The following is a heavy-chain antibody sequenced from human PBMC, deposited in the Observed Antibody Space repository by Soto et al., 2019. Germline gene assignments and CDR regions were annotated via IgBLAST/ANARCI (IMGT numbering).Heavy chain of an antibody. CDR1: GGTFNTYG. V-gene: IGHV1-69*01. Sequence: QVRLVQSGAEVKNFGSSLKVSCKDPGGTFNTYGLNWVRQAPGQGLEWMGGIIPIFHTTNYAQKFRDRVTITADESTTTAYMELNGLRSEDTAMYHCVTWAGVMTTPDFMGPYDYRGQGTLVTVSS. D-gene: IGHD1-1*01. CDR3: VTWAGVMTTPDFMGPYDY. CDR2: IIPIFHTT. J-gene: IGHJ4*02.